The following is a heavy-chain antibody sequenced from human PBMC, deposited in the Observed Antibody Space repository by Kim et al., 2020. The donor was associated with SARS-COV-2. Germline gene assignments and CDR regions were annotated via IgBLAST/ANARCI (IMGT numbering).Heavy chain of an antibody. J-gene: IGHJ6*02. CDR2: INHSGST. CDR3: ARFSLRSSGYSYKNYYYYGMDV. D-gene: IGHD5-18*01. Sequence: SETLSLTCAVYGGSFSGYYWSWIRQPPGKGLEWIGEINHSGSTNYNPSLKSRVTISVDTSKNQFSLKLSSVTAADTAVYYCARFSLRSSGYSYKNYYYYGMDVWGQGTTVTVSS. V-gene: IGHV4-34*01. CDR1: GGSFSGYY.